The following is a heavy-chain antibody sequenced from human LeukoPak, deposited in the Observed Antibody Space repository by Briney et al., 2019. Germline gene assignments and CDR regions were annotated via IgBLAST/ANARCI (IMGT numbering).Heavy chain of an antibody. V-gene: IGHV3-30-3*01. CDR2: ISYDGSNK. CDR1: GFTFSSYA. Sequence: PGGSLRLSCAASGFTFSSYAMHWVRQAPGKGLEWVAVISYDGSNKYYADSVKGRFTISRDNSKNTLYLQMNSLRAEDTAVYYCARVAWYRGSGSQYFDYWGQGTLVTVSS. D-gene: IGHD3-10*01. J-gene: IGHJ4*02. CDR3: ARVAWYRGSGSQYFDY.